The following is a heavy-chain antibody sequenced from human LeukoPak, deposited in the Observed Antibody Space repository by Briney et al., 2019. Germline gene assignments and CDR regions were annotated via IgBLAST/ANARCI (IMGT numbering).Heavy chain of an antibody. CDR3: ARDYPGWYGTYYFDY. Sequence: GGSLRPSCAASGFTFSSYEMNWVRQAPGKGLEWVSYISSSGSTIHYADSVKGRFTISRDNAKNSLYLQMNSLRAEDTAVYYCARDYPGWYGTYYFDYWGQGTLVTASS. V-gene: IGHV3-48*03. D-gene: IGHD6-19*01. CDR2: ISSSGSTI. J-gene: IGHJ4*02. CDR1: GFTFSSYE.